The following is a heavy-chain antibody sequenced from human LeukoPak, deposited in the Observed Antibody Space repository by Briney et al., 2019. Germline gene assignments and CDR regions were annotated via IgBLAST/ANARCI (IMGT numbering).Heavy chain of an antibody. CDR1: GGSFSGYY. CDR3: ARGASSSWALDS. J-gene: IGHJ4*02. V-gene: IGHV4-34*01. CDR2: INHSGST. Sequence: PSETLSLTCAAYGGSFSGYYWSWIRQPPGKGLEWIGEINHSGSTNYNPSLKSRVTISVDTSKNQFSLKLSSVTAADTAVYYCARGASSSWALDSWGQGTLVTVSS. D-gene: IGHD6-6*01.